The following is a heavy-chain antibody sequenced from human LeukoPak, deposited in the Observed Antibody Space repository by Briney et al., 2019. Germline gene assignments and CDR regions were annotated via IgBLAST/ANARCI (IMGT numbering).Heavy chain of an antibody. CDR1: GNTFTGYY. Sequence: ASVKVSCKASGNTFTGYYIHRVRQASGQGLEWMGWINPNTGGTNYAQKFQGRVTMTRDTSISTVYMELSSLRSDDTAVYYCARRPDFGTNISGAWGQGTLVTVSS. J-gene: IGHJ5*02. V-gene: IGHV1-2*02. CDR3: ARRPDFGTNISGA. CDR2: INPNTGGT. D-gene: IGHD1-14*01.